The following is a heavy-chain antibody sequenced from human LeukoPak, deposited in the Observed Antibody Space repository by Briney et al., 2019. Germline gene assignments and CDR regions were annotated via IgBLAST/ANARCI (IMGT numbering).Heavy chain of an antibody. D-gene: IGHD2-8*02. CDR1: GYTFTSYY. Sequence: ASVKVSCKASGYTFTSYYMHWVRQAPGQGLEWMGVSNPSGVGTNYAQKFQGGVTMTRDTSTTTVYMELSSLRSEDTAVYYCAREESGGYFDYWGQGTLVTVSS. CDR3: AREESGGYFDY. J-gene: IGHJ4*02. CDR2: SNPSGVGT. V-gene: IGHV1-46*01.